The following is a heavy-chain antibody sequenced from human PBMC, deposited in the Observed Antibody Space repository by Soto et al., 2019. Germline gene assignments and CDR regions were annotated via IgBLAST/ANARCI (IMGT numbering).Heavy chain of an antibody. CDR3: ARDGDYCRGNTCYSTWFDP. CDR1: SGSISTYY. D-gene: IGHD2-15*01. CDR2: MSISGST. V-gene: IGHV4-4*07. J-gene: IGHJ5*02. Sequence: QVQLQESGPGLVKPSETLSLTCTVSSGSISTYYWSWIRQPAGEGLEWIGRMSISGSTNYNPSLKSRVTMSVDTSKNQFSLRLTSVTAADTAVYYCARDGDYCRGNTCYSTWFDPWGQGTLVTVSS.